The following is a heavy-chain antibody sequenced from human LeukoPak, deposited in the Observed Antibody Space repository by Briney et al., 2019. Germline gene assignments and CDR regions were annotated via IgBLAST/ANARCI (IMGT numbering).Heavy chain of an antibody. V-gene: IGHV3-33*06. J-gene: IGHJ6*02. Sequence: PGRSLRLSCAASGFTFSSHGMHWVRQAPGKGLEWVAVIWYDGSNKYYADSVKGRFTISRDNSKNTLYLQMNSLRAEDTAVYYCAKGGCSSTSCYGTYYYYGMDVWGQGTTVTVSS. D-gene: IGHD2-2*01. CDR2: IWYDGSNK. CDR1: GFTFSSHG. CDR3: AKGGCSSTSCYGTYYYYGMDV.